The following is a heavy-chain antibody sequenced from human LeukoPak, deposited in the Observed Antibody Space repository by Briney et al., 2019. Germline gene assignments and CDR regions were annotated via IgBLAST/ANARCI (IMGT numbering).Heavy chain of an antibody. CDR1: GXTFSNDW. CDR3: TRGDQSVT. V-gene: IGHV3-15*01. CDR2: IKSKTYGETT. J-gene: IGHJ5*02. D-gene: IGHD4-11*01. Sequence: NPGGSLRLSCAASGXTFSNDWMSWVRQAPGKGLEWVGRIKSKTYGETTDYAAPVKGRFTISRDDSKNTLYLQMNGLKTEDTAVYYCTRGDQSVTWGQGTLVTVSS.